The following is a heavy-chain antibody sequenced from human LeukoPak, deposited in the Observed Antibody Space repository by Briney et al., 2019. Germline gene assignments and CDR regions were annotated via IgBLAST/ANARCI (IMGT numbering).Heavy chain of an antibody. CDR3: ARDRSSDYGGNYFDY. CDR1: GYTFTSYA. Sequence: SVKVSCKASGYTFTSYAISWVRQAPGQGLEWMGGIIPIFGTANYAQKFQGRVTITADESTSTAYMELSSLRSEDTAVYYCARDRSSDYGGNYFDYWGQGTLVTVSS. V-gene: IGHV1-69*13. CDR2: IIPIFGTA. D-gene: IGHD4-23*01. J-gene: IGHJ4*02.